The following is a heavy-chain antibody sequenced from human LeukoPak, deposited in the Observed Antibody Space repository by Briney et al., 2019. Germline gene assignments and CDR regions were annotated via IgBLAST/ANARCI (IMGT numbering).Heavy chain of an antibody. D-gene: IGHD6-13*01. Sequence: PGRSLRLSCAASGFTFSSYGMHWVRQAPGKGLEWVAVIWYDGSNKYYADSVKGRFTISRDNSKNTLYLQMNSLRAEDTAVYYCAREARSYSSSWSSPAFDYWGQGTLVTVSS. CDR3: AREARSYSSSWSSPAFDY. J-gene: IGHJ4*02. V-gene: IGHV3-33*01. CDR2: IWYDGSNK. CDR1: GFTFSSYG.